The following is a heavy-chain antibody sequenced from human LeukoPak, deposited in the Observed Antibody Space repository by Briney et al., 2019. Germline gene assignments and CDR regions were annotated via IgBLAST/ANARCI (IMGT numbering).Heavy chain of an antibody. V-gene: IGHV3-23*01. CDR1: GFTFSSYA. CDR2: ISGSGGST. J-gene: IGHJ5*02. Sequence: GASLRLSCAASGFTFSSYAMSWVRQAPGKGLEWVSAISGSGGSTYYADSVKGRFTISRDNYKNTLYLQMNSLRAEDTAVYYCATTRGDYCDSSGYPVPWGQGTLVTVSS. D-gene: IGHD3-22*01. CDR3: ATTRGDYCDSSGYPVP.